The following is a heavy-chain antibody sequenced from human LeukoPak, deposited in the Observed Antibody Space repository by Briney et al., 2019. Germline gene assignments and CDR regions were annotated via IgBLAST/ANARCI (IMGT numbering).Heavy chain of an antibody. CDR2: IIPMSDTA. CDR1: GGTFNSYA. J-gene: IGHJ4*02. V-gene: IGHV1-69*06. D-gene: IGHD3-10*01. Sequence: GASVKVSCKASGGTFNSYAISWVRQAPGQGLEWMGGIIPMSDTANYPQKFRGRLTITADIPTSTAYMELRSLRSDDTAVYYCARDDWELATIDYWGQGTLVTVSS. CDR3: ARDDWELATIDY.